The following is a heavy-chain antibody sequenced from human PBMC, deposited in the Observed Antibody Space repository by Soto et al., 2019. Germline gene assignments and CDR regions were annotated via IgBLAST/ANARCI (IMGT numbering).Heavy chain of an antibody. V-gene: IGHV1-24*01. CDR1: GYTLTELS. CDR3: ATLAAFCSSTSCYDY. CDR2: FDPEDGET. D-gene: IGHD2-2*01. J-gene: IGHJ4*02. Sequence: ASVEVSCKVSGYTLTELSMHWVRQAPGKGLEWMGGFDPEDGETIYAQKFQGRVTMTEDTSTDTAYMELSSLRSEDTAVYYCATLAAFCSSTSCYDYWGQGTLVTVSS.